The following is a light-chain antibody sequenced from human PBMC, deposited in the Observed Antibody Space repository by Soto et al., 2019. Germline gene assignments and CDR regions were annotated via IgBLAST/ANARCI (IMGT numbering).Light chain of an antibody. V-gene: IGKV3-11*01. CDR1: QSVGSY. Sequence: EIVLTQSPATLSLSPGERATLSCRARQSVGSYLAWYQHKPVQAHRILIYGASNRATDIPGRFSGRGSGTDFTLTISSLASGDSEVYYCQQRYKWPRTFGQGNKLEIK. J-gene: IGKJ2*01. CDR2: GAS. CDR3: QQRYKWPRT.